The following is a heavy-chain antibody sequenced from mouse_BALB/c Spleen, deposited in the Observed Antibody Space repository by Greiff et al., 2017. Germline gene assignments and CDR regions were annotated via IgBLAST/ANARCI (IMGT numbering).Heavy chain of an antibody. D-gene: IGHD1-1*01. CDR2: INPGSGGT. CDR1: GYAFTNYL. J-gene: IGHJ2*01. CDR3: ARFITTGYFDY. V-gene: IGHV1-54*01. Sequence: QVQLQQSGAELVRPGTSVKVSCKASGYAFTNYLIEWVKQRPGQGLEWIGVINPGSGGTNYNEKFKGKATLTADKSSSTAYMQLSSLTSDDSAVYFCARFITTGYFDYWGQGTTLKVSS.